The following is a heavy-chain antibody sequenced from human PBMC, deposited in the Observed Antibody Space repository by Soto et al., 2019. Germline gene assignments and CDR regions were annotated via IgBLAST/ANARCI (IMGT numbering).Heavy chain of an antibody. D-gene: IGHD2-8*02. Sequence: SETLSLTCAVYGGSFSGYYWSWIRQPPGTGLEWIGEINHSGSTNYNPSLKSRVTISVDTSKNQFSLKLTPVTAADTAVYYCARDKITGLFDYWGQGTLVTVSS. CDR1: GGSFSGYY. CDR3: ARDKITGLFDY. CDR2: INHSGST. J-gene: IGHJ4*02. V-gene: IGHV4-34*01.